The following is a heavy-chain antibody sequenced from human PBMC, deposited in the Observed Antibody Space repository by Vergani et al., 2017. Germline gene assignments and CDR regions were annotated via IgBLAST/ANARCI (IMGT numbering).Heavy chain of an antibody. CDR3: ARGALRIPPTYYFDY. CDR2: IYSGGST. J-gene: IGHJ4*02. D-gene: IGHD5-18*01. CDR1: GFTVISNY. Sequence: EVQLVESGGGLIQPGGSLRLSCAASGFTVISNYMSWVRQAPGKGLEWVSVIYSGGSTYYADSVKGRFTISRDNSKNTLYLQMNSLRAEDTAVYYCARGALRIPPTYYFDYWGQGTLVTVSS. V-gene: IGHV3-53*01.